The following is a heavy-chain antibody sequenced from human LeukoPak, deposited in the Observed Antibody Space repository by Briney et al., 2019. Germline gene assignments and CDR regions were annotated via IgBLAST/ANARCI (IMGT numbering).Heavy chain of an antibody. Sequence: GGSLRLSCAASGFTVSSNYMSXXRQAPGKGLXXVXXXXXXGSTYYADSVKGRFTISRDNSKNTLYLQMNSLRAEDTAVYYCARDRGDIAVAGKTFYYYYMDVWGKGTTVTVSS. CDR2: XXXXGST. D-gene: IGHD6-19*01. CDR1: GFTVSSNY. CDR3: ARDRGDIAVAGKTFYYYYMDV. J-gene: IGHJ6*03. V-gene: IGHV3-53*01.